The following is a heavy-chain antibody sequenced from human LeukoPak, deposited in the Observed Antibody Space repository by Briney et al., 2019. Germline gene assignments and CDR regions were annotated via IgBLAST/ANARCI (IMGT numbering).Heavy chain of an antibody. CDR2: IIPILGIA. CDR1: GGGFTFTSHA. Sequence: ASVKVSCKASGGGFTFTSHAISWVRQAPGQGLEWMGRIIPILGIANYAQKFQGRVTITADKSTSTAYMELSSLRSEDTAVYYCASRGIDQDYWGQGTLVTVSS. V-gene: IGHV1-69*04. D-gene: IGHD6-13*01. J-gene: IGHJ4*02. CDR3: ASRGIDQDY.